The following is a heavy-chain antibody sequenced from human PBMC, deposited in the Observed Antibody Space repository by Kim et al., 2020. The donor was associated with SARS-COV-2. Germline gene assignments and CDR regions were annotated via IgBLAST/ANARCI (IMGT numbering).Heavy chain of an antibody. CDR3: ARVRLTIFGVVNSFDY. J-gene: IGHJ4*02. V-gene: IGHV4-31*03. CDR2: IYYSGST. CDR1: GGSISSGGYY. Sequence: SETLSLTCTVSGGSISSGGYYWSWIRQHPGKGLEWIGYIYYSGSTYYNPSLKSRVTISVDTSKNQFSLKLSSGTAADTAVYYCARVRLTIFGVVNSFDYWGQGTLVTVAS. D-gene: IGHD3-3*01.